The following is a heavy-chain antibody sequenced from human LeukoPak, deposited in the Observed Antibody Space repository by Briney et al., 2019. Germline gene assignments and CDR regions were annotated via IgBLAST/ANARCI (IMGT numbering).Heavy chain of an antibody. J-gene: IGHJ6*03. CDR3: AKAYTIFGVVIFQYHYMDV. D-gene: IGHD3-3*01. CDR1: GFTFSSFG. CDR2: ISYDGSNK. Sequence: GGSLRLSCVASGFTFSSFGMHWVRQAPGKGLEWVAVISYDGSNKYYADSVKGRFTISRDNSKNTLYLQMNSLRGEDTAVYYCAKAYTIFGVVIFQYHYMDVWGKGTTVTVSS. V-gene: IGHV3-30*18.